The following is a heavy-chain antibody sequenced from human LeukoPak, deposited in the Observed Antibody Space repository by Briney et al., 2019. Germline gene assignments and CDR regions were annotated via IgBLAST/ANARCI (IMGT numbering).Heavy chain of an antibody. V-gene: IGHV3-7*01. J-gene: IGHJ4*02. CDR1: GFTFSDYW. CDR2: IKLDGSEK. CDR3: ARGDTLY. D-gene: IGHD2-2*02. Sequence: GGSLRLSCAASGFTFSDYWMSWVRQAPGKGLEWVANIKLDGSEKYYVDSVKGRFTISRDNAKNSLYLQMNSLKVEDTAVYHCARGDTLYWGQGTLVTVSS.